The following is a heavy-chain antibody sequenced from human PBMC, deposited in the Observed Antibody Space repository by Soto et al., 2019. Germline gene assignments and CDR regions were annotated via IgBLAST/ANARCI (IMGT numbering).Heavy chain of an antibody. J-gene: IGHJ4*02. D-gene: IGHD5-18*01. CDR3: VVAPPRRGYSYGYFDY. Sequence: PSETLSLTCTVSGVSISNSSFYWGWVRQPPGKGLEWIGTIYYTGSTYYNPSLKSRVAISSDTSKNQFSLNLRSVTAADTAVYFCVVAPPRRGYSYGYFDYWGQGTQVT. CDR1: GVSISNSSFY. V-gene: IGHV4-39*01. CDR2: IYYTGST.